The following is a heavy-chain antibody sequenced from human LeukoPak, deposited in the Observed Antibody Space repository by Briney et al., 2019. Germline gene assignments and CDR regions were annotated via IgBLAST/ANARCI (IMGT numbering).Heavy chain of an antibody. CDR3: ARYEDWYFDL. J-gene: IGHJ2*01. Sequence: NPSETLSLTCTVSGGSISNYYWSWIRQPPGKGLEWIGYIYSSGSADYNPSLKSRVTISVDTSKNQFSLKLSSVTAADTAVYYCARYEDWYFDLWGRGALVTVSS. V-gene: IGHV4-59*01. D-gene: IGHD3-3*01. CDR2: IYSSGSA. CDR1: GGSISNYY.